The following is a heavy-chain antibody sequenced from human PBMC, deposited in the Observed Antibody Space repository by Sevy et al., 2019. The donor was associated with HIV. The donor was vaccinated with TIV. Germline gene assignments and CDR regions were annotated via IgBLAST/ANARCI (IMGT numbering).Heavy chain of an antibody. J-gene: IGHJ4*02. D-gene: IGHD4-17*01. V-gene: IGHV4-59*01. CDR1: GGSISSYY. Sequence: SETLSLTCTVSGGSISSYYWSWIRQPPGKGLEWIGYIYYSGSTNYNPSFKSRVTISVDTSKNQFSLKLSSVTAADTAVYYCARGRSAYGDYELVDYWGQGTLVTVSS. CDR3: ARGRSAYGDYELVDY. CDR2: IYYSGST.